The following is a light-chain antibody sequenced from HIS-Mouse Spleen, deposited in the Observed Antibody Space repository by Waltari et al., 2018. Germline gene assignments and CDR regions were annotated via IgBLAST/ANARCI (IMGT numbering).Light chain of an antibody. CDR3: YSTDSSGNHRV. CDR2: DVS. Sequence: QSALTQPRSVSGSPGQSVTISCTGTSSDVGGYNYVSWYQQHPGKAPQLMIYDVSKRPSGVPDRFSGSKSGNTASLTISGLQAEDEADYYCYSTDSSGNHRVFGGGTKLTVL. V-gene: IGLV2-11*01. J-gene: IGLJ2*01. CDR1: SSDVGGYNY.